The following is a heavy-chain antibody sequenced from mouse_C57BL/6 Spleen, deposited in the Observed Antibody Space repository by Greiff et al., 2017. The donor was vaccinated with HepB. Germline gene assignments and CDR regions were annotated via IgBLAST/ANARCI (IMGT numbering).Heavy chain of an antibody. CDR1: GFTFSSYA. V-gene: IGHV5-4*01. J-gene: IGHJ3*01. Sequence: EVKVVESGGGLVKPGGSLKLSCAASGFTFSSYAMSWVRQTPEKRLEWVATISDGGSYTYYPDNVKGRFTISRDNAKNNLYLQMSHLKSEDTAMYYCAREGNLLPSFAYWGQGTLVTVSA. CDR2: ISDGGSYT. CDR3: AREGNLLPSFAY. D-gene: IGHD1-1*01.